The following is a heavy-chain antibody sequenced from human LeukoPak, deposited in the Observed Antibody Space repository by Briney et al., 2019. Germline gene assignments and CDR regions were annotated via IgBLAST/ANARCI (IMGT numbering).Heavy chain of an antibody. CDR3: ARDRLPPPGVYCFDP. D-gene: IGHD5-12*01. J-gene: IGHJ5*02. CDR1: GFNFTTYA. CDR2: ISSDGNHK. Sequence: GGSLRLSCAASGFNFTTYAMSWVRQAPGKGLEWVAAISSDGNHKHSADSVRGRFTISRDNSKNTLFLQMNSLRPDDTAVYYCARDRLPPPGVYCFDPWGQGTLVTVSS. V-gene: IGHV3-30-3*01.